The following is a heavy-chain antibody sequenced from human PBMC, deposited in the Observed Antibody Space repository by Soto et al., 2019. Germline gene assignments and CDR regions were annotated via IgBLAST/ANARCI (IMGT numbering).Heavy chain of an antibody. J-gene: IGHJ6*02. CDR2: ISGSGGST. V-gene: IGHV3-23*01. CDR1: GFTFSSYA. Sequence: EVQLLESGGGLVQSGGSLRLSCAASGFTFSSYAMSWVRQAPGKGLEWVSAISGSGGSTYYADSVKGRFTISRDNSKNTLYLQMNSLRAEDTAVYYCAKAAYCSSTSCQHYYYYYGMDVWGQGTTVTVSS. CDR3: AKAAYCSSTSCQHYYYYYGMDV. D-gene: IGHD2-2*01.